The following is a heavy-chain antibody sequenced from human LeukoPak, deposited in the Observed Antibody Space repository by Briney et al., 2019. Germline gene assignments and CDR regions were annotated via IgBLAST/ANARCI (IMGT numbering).Heavy chain of an antibody. CDR3: ARDQKYNWFDP. CDR2: ISSSSSYI. Sequence: GGSLRLSCAASGFTFSSYNMNWVRQAPGKGLEWVSSISSSSSYIYYADSVKGRFTISRDNAKNSLYLQMDSLRAEDTAVYYCARDQKYNWFDPWGQGTLVTVSS. V-gene: IGHV3-21*01. CDR1: GFTFSSYN. J-gene: IGHJ5*02.